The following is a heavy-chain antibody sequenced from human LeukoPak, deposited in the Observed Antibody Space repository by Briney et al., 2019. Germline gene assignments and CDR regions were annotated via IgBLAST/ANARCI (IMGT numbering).Heavy chain of an antibody. CDR3: ARIGTAMIDY. J-gene: IGHJ4*02. Sequence: ASETLSLTCTVSGYSLRSGFYWGWIRQAPGKGLEWIGSIFQGGTTFYNPSLKSRVIISADTSNNEFSLKLSSVTAADTAVYYCARIGTAMIDYWGQGTLVTVSS. CDR1: GYSLRSGFY. CDR2: IFQGGTT. V-gene: IGHV4-38-2*02. D-gene: IGHD5-18*01.